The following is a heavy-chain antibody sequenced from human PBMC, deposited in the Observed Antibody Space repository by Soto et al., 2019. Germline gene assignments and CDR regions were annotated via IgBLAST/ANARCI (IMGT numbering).Heavy chain of an antibody. CDR2: IIPIFGTA. CDR1: GGTFSSYS. V-gene: IGHV1-69*01. J-gene: IGHJ4*02. D-gene: IGHD1-26*01. Sequence: QVQLVQSGAEVKKPGSSVKVSCKASGGTFSSYSINWVRQAPGQGLEWMGEIIPIFGTANYAQKFQGRVTSTADGSTSTAYMELSSLRAEDTAVYYCARDGGRHSGGIDYWGQGTLVTVSS. CDR3: ARDGGRHSGGIDY.